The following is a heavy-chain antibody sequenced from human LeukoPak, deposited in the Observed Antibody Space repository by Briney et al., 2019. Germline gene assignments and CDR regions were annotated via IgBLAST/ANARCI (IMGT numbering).Heavy chain of an antibody. Sequence: ASVKVSCKASGYTFTSYDINWVRQATGQGLEWMGWMNPNSGNTGYAQKFQGRVTMTRNTSISTAYMELSSLRSEDTAVYYCARGRPITMVRGVIIPPDFDYWGQGTLVTVSS. D-gene: IGHD3-10*01. V-gene: IGHV1-8*01. CDR1: GYTFTSYD. CDR3: ARGRPITMVRGVIIPPDFDY. J-gene: IGHJ4*02. CDR2: MNPNSGNT.